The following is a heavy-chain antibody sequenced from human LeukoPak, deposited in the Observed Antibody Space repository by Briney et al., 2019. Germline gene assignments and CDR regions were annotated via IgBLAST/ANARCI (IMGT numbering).Heavy chain of an antibody. CDR2: IYHSGST. CDR1: GYSISSGYY. Sequence: SETLSLTCTVSGYSISSGYYWGWIRQPPGKGLEWIGSIYHSGSTYYNPSLKSRVTISVDTSKNQFSLKLSSVTAADTAVYYCARDALSSSLGYYYYYMDVWGKGTTVTVSS. D-gene: IGHD6-13*01. J-gene: IGHJ6*03. V-gene: IGHV4-38-2*02. CDR3: ARDALSSSLGYYYYYMDV.